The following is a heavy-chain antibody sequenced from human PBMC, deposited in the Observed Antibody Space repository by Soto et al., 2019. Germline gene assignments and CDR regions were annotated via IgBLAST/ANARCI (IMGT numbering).Heavy chain of an antibody. J-gene: IGHJ4*02. CDR2: ISNDETNK. Sequence: QVHLVESGGGVVQPGRSLRLSCAASGFTFSTYAIHWVRQAPGKGLEWVAVISNDETNKNFADSVKGRFTISRDNSKNTLYLQMNSLRAEDTAVYYCVRPAPSPHGDYPDYWGQGTLVTVSS. CDR1: GFTFSTYA. D-gene: IGHD4-17*01. V-gene: IGHV3-30-3*01. CDR3: VRPAPSPHGDYPDY.